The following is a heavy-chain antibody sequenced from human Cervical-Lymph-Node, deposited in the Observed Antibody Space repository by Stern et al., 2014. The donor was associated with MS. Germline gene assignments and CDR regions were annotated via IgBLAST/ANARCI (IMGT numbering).Heavy chain of an antibody. D-gene: IGHD5-18*01. CDR2: MNPNNANT. V-gene: IGHV1-8*01. J-gene: IGHJ6*02. CDR1: GYTFISYD. CDR3: VRGGFSYGYGLDA. Sequence: QVQLVQSGSKVSKPGASVKVSCQASGYTFISYDIFLARQATGQRLAWKGWMNPNNANTGHAQKFQGRVTMTRNISISTAYMELSSLRSDDTAVYYCVRGGFSYGYGLDAWGQGTAVIVSS.